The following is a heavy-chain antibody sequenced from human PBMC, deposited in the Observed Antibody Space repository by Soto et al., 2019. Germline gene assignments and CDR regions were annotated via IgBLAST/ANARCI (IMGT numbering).Heavy chain of an antibody. V-gene: IGHV1-69*02. CDR3: ASVSGGVHFDF. CDR2: IIPILRMA. Sequence: QVQRVQSGAEVKKPGSSVKASAKASGATFTNYTISWVRQAPGQGLEWMGRIIPILRMADYAQKFQGRVTITADKSTGTAYMELSSLRSEDTAVYYCASVSGGVHFDFWGQGTLVTVSS. J-gene: IGHJ4*02. D-gene: IGHD3-16*01. CDR1: GATFTNYT.